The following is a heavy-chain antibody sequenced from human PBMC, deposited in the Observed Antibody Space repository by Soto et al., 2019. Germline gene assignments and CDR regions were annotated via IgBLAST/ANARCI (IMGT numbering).Heavy chain of an antibody. CDR2: IYYSGST. J-gene: IGHJ6*02. D-gene: IGHD2-2*01. CDR3: ARDQRGCSSTSCYFSYYYYYGMDV. CDR1: GGSISSYY. Sequence: PSETLSLTCTVSGGSISSYYWSWSRQPPGKGLEWIGYIYYSGSTNYNPSLKSRVTISVDTSKNQFSLKLSSVTAADTAVYYCARDQRGCSSTSCYFSYYYYYGMDVWGQGTTVTVSS. V-gene: IGHV4-59*13.